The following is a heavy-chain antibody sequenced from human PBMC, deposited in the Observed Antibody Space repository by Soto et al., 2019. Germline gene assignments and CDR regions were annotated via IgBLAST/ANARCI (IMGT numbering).Heavy chain of an antibody. D-gene: IGHD2-2*01. Sequence: VKVSCKASVLTFSSDAIICVRPAPGQGLEWMGGIIPIFGTANYAQKFQGRVTITADESTSTAYMELSSLRSEDTAVYYCARDPAGFVVVPAARKYGMDGWGQGNTVTFSS. CDR2: IIPIFGTA. CDR3: ARDPAGFVVVPAARKYGMDG. V-gene: IGHV1-69*13. CDR1: VLTFSSDA. J-gene: IGHJ6*02.